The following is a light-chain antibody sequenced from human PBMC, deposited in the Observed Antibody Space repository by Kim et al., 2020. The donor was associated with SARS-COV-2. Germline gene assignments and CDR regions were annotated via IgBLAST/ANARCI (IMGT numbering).Light chain of an antibody. CDR2: AAS. V-gene: IGKV1-12*01. CDR1: QGINRW. Sequence: DIQMTQSPSSVSASVGERVTITCRASQGINRWLAWYQQKPGKAPKLLIYAASTLQSGVPARFSGSGSGTDFTLTISYLQPEDFATFFSQLAKSFAKNFCGGTRV. CDR3: QLAKSFAKN. J-gene: IGKJ4*01.